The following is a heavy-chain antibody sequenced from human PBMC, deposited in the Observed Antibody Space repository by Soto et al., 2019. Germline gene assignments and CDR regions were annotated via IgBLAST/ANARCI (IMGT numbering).Heavy chain of an antibody. CDR2: IYYSGST. V-gene: IGHV4-59*08. CDR1: GGSISSYY. CDR3: ATYSNHCSGGSCYSSYGMDV. Sequence: SETLSLTCTVSGGSISSYYWSWIRQPPGKGLDWIGYIYYSGSTNYNPSLKSRVTISVDTSKNQFSLKLSSVTAADTAVYYCATYSNHCSGGSCYSSYGMDVWGQGTTVTVSS. D-gene: IGHD2-15*01. J-gene: IGHJ6*02.